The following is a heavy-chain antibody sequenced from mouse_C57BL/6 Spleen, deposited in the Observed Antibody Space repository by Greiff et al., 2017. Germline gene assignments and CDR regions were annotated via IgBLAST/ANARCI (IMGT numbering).Heavy chain of an antibody. V-gene: IGHV1-7*01. CDR2: INPSSGYT. CDR3: ANDSSLAY. CDR1: GYTFTSYW. J-gene: IGHJ2*01. D-gene: IGHD2-4*01. Sequence: QVQLQQSGAELVKPGASVKLSCKASGYTFTSYWMHWVKQRPGKGLEWIGYINPSSGYTKYNQKFKDKATLTADKSSITSYLQLSSLTYEDSAVYYCANDSSLAYWGQGTTLTVSS.